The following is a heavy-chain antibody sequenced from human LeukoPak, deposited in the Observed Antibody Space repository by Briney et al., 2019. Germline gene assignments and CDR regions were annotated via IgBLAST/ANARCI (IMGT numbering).Heavy chain of an antibody. D-gene: IGHD6-13*01. V-gene: IGHV4-31*03. CDR1: GGSISSGGYY. CDR3: ARGSRSSWYSFDY. CDR2: IYYSGST. Sequence: SETLSLTCTVSGGSISSGGYYWSWIRQHPGKGLEWIGYIYYSGSTYYNPSLKSRVTISVDTSKNQFSLKLSSVTAADTAVYYWARGSRSSWYSFDYWGQGTLVNVSP. J-gene: IGHJ4*02.